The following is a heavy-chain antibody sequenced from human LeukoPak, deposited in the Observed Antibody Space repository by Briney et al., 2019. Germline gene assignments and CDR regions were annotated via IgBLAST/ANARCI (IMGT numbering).Heavy chain of an antibody. CDR2: ISGSGGST. Sequence: QPGGSLRLSCAASGFSFSSYAMSWVRQAPGKGLEWVSAISGSGGSTYYADSVKGRFTISRDNSKNTLYLQMNSLRAEDTAVYYCAKDNDSGSYYYISSTVFDYWGQGTLVTVSS. V-gene: IGHV3-23*01. CDR1: GFSFSSYA. CDR3: AKDNDSGSYYYISSTVFDY. D-gene: IGHD1-26*01. J-gene: IGHJ4*02.